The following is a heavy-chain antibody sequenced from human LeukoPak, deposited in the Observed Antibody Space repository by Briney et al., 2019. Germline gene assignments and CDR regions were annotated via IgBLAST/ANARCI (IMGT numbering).Heavy chain of an antibody. D-gene: IGHD6-13*01. J-gene: IGHJ4*02. Sequence: RGSLRLSCAASGFTFSSYWMHWVRQAPGKGLVWVSRINSDGSSTSYADSVKGRFTISRDNAKNTLYLQMNSLRAEDTAVYYCATEGIAAAGIYWGQGTLVTVSS. V-gene: IGHV3-74*01. CDR3: ATEGIAAAGIY. CDR2: INSDGSST. CDR1: GFTFSSYW.